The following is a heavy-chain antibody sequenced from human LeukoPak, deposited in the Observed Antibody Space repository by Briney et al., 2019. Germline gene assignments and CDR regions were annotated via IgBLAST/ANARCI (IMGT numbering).Heavy chain of an antibody. D-gene: IGHD3-10*01. J-gene: IGHJ4*02. CDR1: GGSFSGFF. CDR3: ARKYYYSSGNYYDF. Sequence: SETLSLTCAVYGGSFSGFFWSWIRQPPGKGLEWIGEINHSGTINYHPSLKSRVTISVDTSKNQFSLKLSSVTAADTAIYYCARKYYYSSGNYYDFWGQGTPVTVSS. CDR2: INHSGTI. V-gene: IGHV4-34*01.